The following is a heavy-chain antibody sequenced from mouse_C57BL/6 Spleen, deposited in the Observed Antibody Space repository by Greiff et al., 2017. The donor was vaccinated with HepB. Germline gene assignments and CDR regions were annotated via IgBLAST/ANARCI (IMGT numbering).Heavy chain of an antibody. V-gene: IGHV1-15*01. D-gene: IGHD2-1*01. CDR1: GYPFTDYE. CDR3: TRINYGNSWFAY. J-gene: IGHJ3*01. CDR2: IDPETGGT. Sequence: QVQLKQSGAELVRPGASVTLSCKASGYPFTDYEMHWVKQTPVHGLEWIGAIDPETGGTAYNQKFKGKAILTADKSSSTAYMELRSLTSEDSAVYYCTRINYGNSWFAYWGQGTLVTVSA.